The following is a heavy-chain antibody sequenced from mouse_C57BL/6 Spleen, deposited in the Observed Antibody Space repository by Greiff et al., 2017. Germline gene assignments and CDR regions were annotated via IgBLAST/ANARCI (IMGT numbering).Heavy chain of an antibody. J-gene: IGHJ4*01. CDR1: GYAFSSSW. Sequence: VMLVESGPELVKPGASVKISCKASGYAFSSSWMNWVKQRPGKGLEWIGRIYPGDGDTNYNGKFKGKATLTADKSSSTAYMQLSSLTSEDSAVYFCARYGSSCYAMDYWGQGTSVTVSS. CDR2: IYPGDGDT. CDR3: ARYGSSCYAMDY. D-gene: IGHD1-1*01. V-gene: IGHV1-82*01.